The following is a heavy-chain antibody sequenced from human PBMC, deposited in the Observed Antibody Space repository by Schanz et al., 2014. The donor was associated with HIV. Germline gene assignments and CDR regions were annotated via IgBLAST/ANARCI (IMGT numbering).Heavy chain of an antibody. J-gene: IGHJ4*02. Sequence: EVQLVESGGDLVQPGGSLRLSCAASGFTFSNYWMHWVRQAPGKGLVWVSRMDLDGSTTNYADSVKGRFTISRDNAKNTLYLQMNSLRAEDTAVYYCAKEEQQLGGVGGYHFDYWGQGTLVTVSS. CDR3: AKEEQQLGGVGGYHFDY. CDR1: GFTFSNYW. V-gene: IGHV3-74*01. CDR2: MDLDGSTT. D-gene: IGHD6-13*01.